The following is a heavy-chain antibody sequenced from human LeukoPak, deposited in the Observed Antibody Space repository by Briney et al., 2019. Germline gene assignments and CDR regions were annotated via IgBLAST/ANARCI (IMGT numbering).Heavy chain of an antibody. CDR3: AKGYCSSTSCYLGFAFDI. CDR2: IRYDGSNK. CDR1: GFTFSSYG. V-gene: IGHV3-30*02. J-gene: IGHJ3*02. D-gene: IGHD2-2*01. Sequence: PGGSLRLSCAASGFTFSSYGMHWVRQAPGKGLEWVAFIRYDGSNKYYADFVKGRFTISRDNSKNTLYLQMNSLRAEDTAVYYCAKGYCSSTSCYLGFAFDIWGQGTMVTVSS.